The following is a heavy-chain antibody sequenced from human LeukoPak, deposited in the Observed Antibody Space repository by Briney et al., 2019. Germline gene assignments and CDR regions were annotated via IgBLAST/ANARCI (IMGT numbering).Heavy chain of an antibody. Sequence: ASVKVYCKASGGTFSSYAISWVRQAPGQGLEWMGGIIPIFGTANYAQKFQGRVTITADESTSTAYMELSSLRSEDTAVYYCARDSSYGDYFWFDPWGQGTLVTVSS. CDR1: GGTFSSYA. V-gene: IGHV1-69*13. J-gene: IGHJ5*02. D-gene: IGHD4-17*01. CDR3: ARDSSYGDYFWFDP. CDR2: IIPIFGTA.